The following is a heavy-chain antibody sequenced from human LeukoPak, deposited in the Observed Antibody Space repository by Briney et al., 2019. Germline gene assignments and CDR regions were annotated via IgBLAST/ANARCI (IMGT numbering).Heavy chain of an antibody. J-gene: IGHJ4*02. V-gene: IGHV4-39*02. CDR1: GGSIRSSYYY. CDR2: IYDSGST. D-gene: IGHD3-10*01. Sequence: PSETLSLTCTVSGGSIRSSYYYWGWIRQLPGRGREWIGSIYDSGSTYYNPSLKSRVTISVDTSKTQFSLKLNSVTAADTAVYFCVRDRELTYWGQGTLVTVSS. CDR3: VRDRELTY.